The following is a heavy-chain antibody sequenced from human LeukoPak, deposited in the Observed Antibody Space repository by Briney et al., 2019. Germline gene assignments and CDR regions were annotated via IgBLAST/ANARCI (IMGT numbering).Heavy chain of an antibody. D-gene: IGHD3-22*01. CDR1: GFTFSSYS. Sequence: KPGGSLRLSCAASGFTFSSYSMNWVRQAPGKGLEWVSSISSSSSSYIYYADSVKGRFTISRDNAKNSLYLQMNSLRAEDTAVYYCARDSYYYDSSGYYYGLDYWGQGTLVTVSS. V-gene: IGHV3-21*01. J-gene: IGHJ4*02. CDR2: ISSSSSSYI. CDR3: ARDSYYYDSSGYYYGLDY.